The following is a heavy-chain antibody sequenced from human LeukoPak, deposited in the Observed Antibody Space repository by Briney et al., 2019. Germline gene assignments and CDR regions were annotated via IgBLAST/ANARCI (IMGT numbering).Heavy chain of an antibody. CDR2: ICHTGST. Sequence: SETLSLTCTVSGYSISSIYCWGWIRQPPGKGLEWIGRICHTGSTYYNPSLKSRVTMSVDTSKNQFSLKLSSVTAADTAVYYCARDSAVAGLYSYWGQGTLVTVSS. CDR1: GYSISSIYC. D-gene: IGHD6-19*01. V-gene: IGHV4-38-2*02. CDR3: ARDSAVAGLYSY. J-gene: IGHJ4*02.